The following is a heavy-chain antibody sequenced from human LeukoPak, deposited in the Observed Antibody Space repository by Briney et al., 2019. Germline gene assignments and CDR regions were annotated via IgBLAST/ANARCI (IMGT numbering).Heavy chain of an antibody. V-gene: IGHV2-5*02. D-gene: IGHD2-2*01. J-gene: IGHJ5*02. CDR3: AHRPVCRTSCYYYWFDP. Sequence: ESGPTLVKPTQTLTLTCTFSGFSLSTSGVSVGWIRQPPGKALEWLALIYWDDDKRYSPSLKSRLTITKDTSKNQVVLTMTNMDPVDTATYYRAHRPVCRTSCYYYWFDPWGQGTLVTVSS. CDR1: GFSLSTSGVS. CDR2: IYWDDDK.